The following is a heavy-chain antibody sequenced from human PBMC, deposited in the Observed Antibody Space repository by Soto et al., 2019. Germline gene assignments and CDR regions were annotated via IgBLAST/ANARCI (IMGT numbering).Heavy chain of an antibody. CDR3: ARDRYYVSSGYYSWFDP. CDR2: IIPIFGTA. Sequence: GASVKVSCKASGGTFSSYAISWVRQAPGQGLEWMGGIIPIFGTANYAQKFQGRVTITADESTSTAYMELSSLRSEDTAVYYCARDRYYVSSGYYSWFDPWGQGTLVTVSP. V-gene: IGHV1-69*13. J-gene: IGHJ5*02. CDR1: GGTFSSYA. D-gene: IGHD3-22*01.